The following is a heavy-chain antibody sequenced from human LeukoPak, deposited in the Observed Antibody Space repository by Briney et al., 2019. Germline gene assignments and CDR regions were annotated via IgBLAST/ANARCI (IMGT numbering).Heavy chain of an antibody. J-gene: IGHJ3*02. V-gene: IGHV3-13*01. CDR2: IGTAGDT. D-gene: IGHD2-21*02. CDR1: GFTFSTYE. Sequence: PGGSLRLSCAASGFTFSTYEMHWVRQVPGKGLEWVSGIGTAGDTYYADSIKGRFTFSRENAKNSLFLQMNGLRVGDTAVYYCARGSYCSGGVCSPVGAFDIWGQGTVVTVSS. CDR3: ARGSYCSGGVCSPVGAFDI.